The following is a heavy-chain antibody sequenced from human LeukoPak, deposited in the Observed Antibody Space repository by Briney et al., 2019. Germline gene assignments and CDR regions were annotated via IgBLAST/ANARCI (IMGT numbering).Heavy chain of an antibody. J-gene: IGHJ4*02. Sequence: SETLSLTCTVSRGSISSDDYYWSWIRQPPGRGLEWIGCIYYSGSTYYNPLFKSRVTISVDTSKNQFSLKLTSVTAADTAVYYCVTSNSGNEWARFDYWGQGTLVTVSS. CDR3: VTSNSGNEWARFDY. V-gene: IGHV4-30-4*01. D-gene: IGHD4-23*01. CDR1: RGSISSDDYY. CDR2: IYYSGST.